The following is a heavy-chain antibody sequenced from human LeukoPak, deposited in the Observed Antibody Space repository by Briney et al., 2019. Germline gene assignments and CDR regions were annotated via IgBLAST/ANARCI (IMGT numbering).Heavy chain of an antibody. Sequence: ETLSLTCTVSGYSISSTYYWGWIRQPPGKGLEWVANIKQDGSEKYYVDSVKGRFTISRDNAKNSLYLQMNSLRAEDTAVYYCTTADNYGDYVVDYWGQGTLVTVSS. CDR2: IKQDGSEK. V-gene: IGHV3-7*01. J-gene: IGHJ4*02. CDR3: TTADNYGDYVVDY. CDR1: GYSISSTYY. D-gene: IGHD4-17*01.